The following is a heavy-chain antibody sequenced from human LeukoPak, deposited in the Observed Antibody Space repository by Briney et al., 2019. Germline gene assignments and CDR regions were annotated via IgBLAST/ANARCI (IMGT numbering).Heavy chain of an antibody. CDR1: GFTFSSYA. CDR2: ISSSSSYI. V-gene: IGHV3-21*01. Sequence: GGSLRLSCAASGFTFSSYAMSWVRQAPGKGLEWVSPISSSSSYIYYADSVKGRFTISRDNAKNSLYLQMNSLRAEDTAVYYCARDSSGTAGTAFDIWGLGTMVTVSS. J-gene: IGHJ3*02. CDR3: ARDSSGTAGTAFDI. D-gene: IGHD3-22*01.